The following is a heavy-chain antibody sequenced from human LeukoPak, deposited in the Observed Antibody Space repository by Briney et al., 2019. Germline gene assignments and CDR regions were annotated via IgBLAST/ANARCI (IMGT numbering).Heavy chain of an antibody. CDR1: GFTFSSYA. CDR2: ISGSGGST. J-gene: IGHJ1*01. CDR3: AKVDSSGWYGGRYFQH. Sequence: GGSLRLSCAASGFTFSSYAMSWVRQAPGKGLEWVSAISGSGGSTYYADSVKGWFTISRDNSKNTLYLQMNSLRAEDTAVYYCAKVDSSGWYGGRYFQHWGQGTLVTVSS. V-gene: IGHV3-23*01. D-gene: IGHD6-19*01.